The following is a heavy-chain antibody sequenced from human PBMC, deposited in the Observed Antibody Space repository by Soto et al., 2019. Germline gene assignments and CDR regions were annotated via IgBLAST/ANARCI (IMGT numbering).Heavy chain of an antibody. CDR2: ISYDGSNK. CDR3: ATHCSSTSCYGDFDY. Sequence: PGGSLRLSCAASGFTFTTYTMSWVRQAPGKGLEWVAVISYDGSNKYYADSVKGRFTISRDNSKNTLYLQMNSLRAEDTAVYYCATHCSSTSCYGDFDYWGQGTLVTVSS. D-gene: IGHD2-2*01. V-gene: IGHV3-30*03. CDR1: GFTFTTYT. J-gene: IGHJ4*02.